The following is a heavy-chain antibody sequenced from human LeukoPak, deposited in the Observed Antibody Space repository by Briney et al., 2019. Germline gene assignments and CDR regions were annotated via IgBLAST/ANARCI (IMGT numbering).Heavy chain of an antibody. D-gene: IGHD1-26*01. CDR3: ARIVGASDY. J-gene: IGHJ4*02. CDR2: IYYSGST. CDR1: GGSISSSSYY. V-gene: IGHV4-39*01. Sequence: SETLSLTCTVSGGSISSSSYYWGWIRQPPGKGPEWIGSIYYSGSTYYNPSLKSRVTISVDTSKNQFSLKLSSVTAADTAVYYCARIVGASDYWGQGTLVTVSS.